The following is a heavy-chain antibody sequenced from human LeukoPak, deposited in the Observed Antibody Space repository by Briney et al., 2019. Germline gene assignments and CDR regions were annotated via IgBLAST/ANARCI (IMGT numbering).Heavy chain of an antibody. Sequence: PGESLKISCKGSGYSFTNYWIGWVRQMPEKGLEWMGIIYPGDSDTRYSPSFQGQVTISADKSISTAYLQWSSLKASATAMYYCARHYCSGGSCSSGEYYFDYWAQGTLVTVST. J-gene: IGHJ4*02. V-gene: IGHV5-51*01. CDR3: ARHYCSGGSCSSGEYYFDY. D-gene: IGHD2-15*01. CDR1: GYSFTNYW. CDR2: IYPGDSDT.